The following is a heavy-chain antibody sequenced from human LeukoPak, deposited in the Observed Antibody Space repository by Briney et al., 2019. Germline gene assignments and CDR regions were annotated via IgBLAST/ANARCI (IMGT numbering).Heavy chain of an antibody. D-gene: IGHD1-7*01. J-gene: IGHJ3*02. CDR2: VNANSGGT. CDR3: ARDNPRRGTRSWHDAFDI. Sequence: ASMKVSCKASGYSFTDYNIHWVRQAPGQGLEWMGWVNANSGGTHYAQKFQGRVTMTRDTSINTAYLEVNSLRSDDTAVYYCARDNPRRGTRSWHDAFDIWGQGTMVTVSS. V-gene: IGHV1-2*02. CDR1: GYSFTDYN.